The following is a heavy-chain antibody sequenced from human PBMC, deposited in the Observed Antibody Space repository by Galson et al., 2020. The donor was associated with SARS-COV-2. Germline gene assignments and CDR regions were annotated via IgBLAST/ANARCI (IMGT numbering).Heavy chain of an antibody. V-gene: IGHV5-51*01. CDR3: ARYSNEAGYFDN. J-gene: IGHJ4*02. Sequence: GESLKISCKASGYRFTNSWIAWVRQTPGKGLEWMGIIYPDDSDTRYSPAFQGQVTKSADKSISTAYLQWTSLKASDTADYYCARYSNEAGYFDNWGQGTLVTVSS. CDR2: IYPDDSDT. D-gene: IGHD4-4*01. CDR1: GYRFTNSW.